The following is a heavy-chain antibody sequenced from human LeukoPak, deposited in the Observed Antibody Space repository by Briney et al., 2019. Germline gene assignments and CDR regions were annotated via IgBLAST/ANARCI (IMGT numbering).Heavy chain of an antibody. V-gene: IGHV1-3*01. Sequence: ASVKVSCKASGYTFTNYAMHWVRLAPGQRLEWMGWINGDNGNTESSQKFQGRVTITWDTSATTAYMELSSLRSEDTAVYYCAKPSWGAARDFDYWGQGTLVTVSS. CDR2: INGDNGNT. CDR1: GYTFTNYA. J-gene: IGHJ4*02. CDR3: AKPSWGAARDFDY. D-gene: IGHD6-6*01.